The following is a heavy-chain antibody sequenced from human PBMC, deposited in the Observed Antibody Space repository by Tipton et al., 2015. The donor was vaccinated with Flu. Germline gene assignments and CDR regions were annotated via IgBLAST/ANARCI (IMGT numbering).Heavy chain of an antibody. J-gene: IGHJ6*02. V-gene: IGHV4-39*07. D-gene: IGHD4-17*01. CDR1: GDSISSSNYY. CDR3: ARMTTVTTSGYYGLDV. Sequence: LRLSCTVSGDSISSSNYYWGWIRQPPGKGLEWIGSIYYSGSTYYNPSLKSRVTTSVDTSKNHFSLNLSSVTAADTAVYYCARMTTVTTSGYYGLDVWGQGTTVTVSS. CDR2: IYYSGST.